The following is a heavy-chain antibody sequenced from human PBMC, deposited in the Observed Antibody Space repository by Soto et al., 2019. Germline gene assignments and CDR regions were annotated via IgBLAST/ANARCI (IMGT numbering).Heavy chain of an antibody. J-gene: IGHJ5*02. CDR2: IYPGDSDT. Sequence: PGESLKISCKGSGYSFTSYWIGWVRQMPGKGLEWMGIIYPGDSDTRYSPSFQGQVTISADKSISTAYLQWSSLKASDTAMYYCARMSNSGSYHDGWFDPWGQGTLVTVSS. V-gene: IGHV5-51*01. CDR3: ARMSNSGSYHDGWFDP. CDR1: GYSFTSYW. D-gene: IGHD1-26*01.